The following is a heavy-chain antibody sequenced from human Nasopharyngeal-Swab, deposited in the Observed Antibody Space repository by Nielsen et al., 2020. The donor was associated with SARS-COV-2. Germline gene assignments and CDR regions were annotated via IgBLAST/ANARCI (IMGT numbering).Heavy chain of an antibody. V-gene: IGHV3-33*01. D-gene: IGHD4-23*01. CDR1: GFTFSNYG. J-gene: IGHJ4*02. Sequence: GGSLRLSCAASGFTFSNYGMHWVRQAPGKGLEWLAVIWYDGSNKYYADSVKGRFTISRDNSKNTVYLQMSSLRGEDTAVYYCAAAPSGDYGGYWGQGTLVTVSS. CDR3: AAAPSGDYGGY. CDR2: IWYDGSNK.